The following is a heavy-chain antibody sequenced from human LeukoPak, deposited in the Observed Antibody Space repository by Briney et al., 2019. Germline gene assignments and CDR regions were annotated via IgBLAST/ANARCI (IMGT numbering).Heavy chain of an antibody. V-gene: IGHV1-3*01. CDR3: ARDNWFDP. J-gene: IGHJ5*02. Sequence: ASVKVSCKASGYTFTSYAMHWVRQAPGQRLEWMGWINAGNGNTKHSQKFQGRVTITRDTSASTAYMELSSLRSEDTAVYYCARDNWFDPWGQGTLVTVSS. CDR1: GYTFTSYA. CDR2: INAGNGNT.